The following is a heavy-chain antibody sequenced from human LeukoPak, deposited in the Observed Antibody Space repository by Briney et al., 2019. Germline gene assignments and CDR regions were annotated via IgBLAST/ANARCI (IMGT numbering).Heavy chain of an antibody. Sequence: GGSLRLSCAASGFTFTNYWMSWVRQAPGKGLEWVANIKQDGSEKYYVDSVKGRFTISRDNAKNLSYLQMHSLRAEDTAVYYCARDPGIYDGFDIWGQGTMVTVSS. CDR2: IKQDGSEK. CDR3: ARDPGIYDGFDI. V-gene: IGHV3-7*01. CDR1: GFTFTNYW. D-gene: IGHD3-16*01. J-gene: IGHJ3*02.